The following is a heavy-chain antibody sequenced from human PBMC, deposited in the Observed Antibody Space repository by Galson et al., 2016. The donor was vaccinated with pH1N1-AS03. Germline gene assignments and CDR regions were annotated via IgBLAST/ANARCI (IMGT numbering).Heavy chain of an antibody. V-gene: IGHV3-30*01. J-gene: IGHJ6*03. CDR1: GFTFSSYA. CDR2: ISYDGSDK. D-gene: IGHD3/OR15-3a*01. Sequence: SLRLSCAASGFTFSSYAMHWVRQAPGKGLEWVAVISYDGSDKYYVDSVKGRFTISRDNSKSTLYLQMNSLRAEDTAVYYCARDHDFWTGYSGGYYYYIDVWGKGTTVTGSS. CDR3: ARDHDFWTGYSGGYYYYIDV.